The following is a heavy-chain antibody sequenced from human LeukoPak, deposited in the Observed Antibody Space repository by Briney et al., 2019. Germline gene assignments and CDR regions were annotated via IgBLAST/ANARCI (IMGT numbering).Heavy chain of an antibody. CDR1: GGTFSSYA. V-gene: IGHV1-69*13. D-gene: IGHD3-22*01. Sequence: SVTVSCKASGGTFSSYAISWVRQAPGQGLEWMGGIIPIFGTANYAQKFQGRVTITADESTSTAYMELSSLRSEDTAVYYCARDRARGYDSSGYYEAFDIWGQGTMVTVSS. J-gene: IGHJ3*02. CDR2: IIPIFGTA. CDR3: ARDRARGYDSSGYYEAFDI.